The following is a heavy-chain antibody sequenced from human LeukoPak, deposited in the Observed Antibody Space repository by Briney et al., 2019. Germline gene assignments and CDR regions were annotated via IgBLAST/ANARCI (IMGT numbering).Heavy chain of an antibody. J-gene: IGHJ5*02. Sequence: PSETLSLTCTVSGGSISSYYWGWIRQPPGKGLEWIGYIYYSGSTNYNPSLKSRVTISVDTSKNQFSLKLSSVTAADTAVYYCARVEDYDFWSGYYTPGRWFDPWGQGTLVTVSS. CDR2: IYYSGST. CDR1: GGSISSYY. V-gene: IGHV4-59*01. D-gene: IGHD3-3*01. CDR3: ARVEDYDFWSGYYTPGRWFDP.